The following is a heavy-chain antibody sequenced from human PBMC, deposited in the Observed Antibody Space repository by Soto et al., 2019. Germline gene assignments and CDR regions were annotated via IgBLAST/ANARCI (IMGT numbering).Heavy chain of an antibody. CDR3: ARRAAARTSAYMDV. J-gene: IGHJ6*03. D-gene: IGHD1-7*01. V-gene: IGHV1-2*04. CDR2: INPNSGGT. CDR1: GYTFTDYY. Sequence: GASVKVSCKASGYTFTDYYMHWVRQAPGQGLEWMGWINPNSGGTNYVQKFQGWVTMTRDTSISTAYMELSRLRSDDTAVYYCARRAAARTSAYMDVWGKGTTVTGSS.